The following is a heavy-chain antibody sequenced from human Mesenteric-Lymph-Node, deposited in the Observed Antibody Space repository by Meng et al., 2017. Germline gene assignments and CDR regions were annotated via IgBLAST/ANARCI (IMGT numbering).Heavy chain of an antibody. CDR2: IIDNGINT. CDR3: AKAPLRTCTGAICYPFDS. V-gene: IGHV3-23*01. Sequence: GGSLRLSCAASGFTFSSYEMSWVRQSPAKGLEWVSAIIDNGINTYYADSVKGRFTISRDNFKNTLYLQMNSLRAEDSAVYYCAKAPLRTCTGAICYPFDSWGQGTLVTVSS. J-gene: IGHJ4*02. CDR1: GFTFSSYE. D-gene: IGHD2-15*01.